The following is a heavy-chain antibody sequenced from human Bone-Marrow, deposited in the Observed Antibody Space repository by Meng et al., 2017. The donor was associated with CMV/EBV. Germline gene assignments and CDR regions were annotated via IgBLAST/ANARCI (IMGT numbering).Heavy chain of an antibody. CDR3: ARGSHLNYDSSSYGMAV. D-gene: IGHD3-22*01. J-gene: IGHJ6*02. CDR2: IIPIFGTA. CDR1: GGTFSSYA. V-gene: IGHV1-69*05. Sequence: SVKVSCKASGGTFSSYAISWVRQAPGQGLEWMGGIIPIFGTANYAQKFQGRVTITTDESTSTAYMELSSLRSEDTAVYYCARGSHLNYDSSSYGMAVWGQGPTVPVYS.